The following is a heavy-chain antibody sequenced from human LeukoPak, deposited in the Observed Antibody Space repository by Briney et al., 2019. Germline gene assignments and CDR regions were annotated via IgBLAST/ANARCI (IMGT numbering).Heavy chain of an antibody. J-gene: IGHJ4*02. V-gene: IGHV3-30*02. CDR2: IRYDGYSK. Sequence: PGGSLRLSXAASGFTFDRHGMHWVRQAPGKGLEWLAFIRYDGYSKYYADSVQGRFTISRDSSKNSLSLQMNSLRPDDTAVYYCARDGPTTKFDYWGQGTLVTVSS. CDR1: GFTFDRHG. CDR3: ARDGPTTKFDY. D-gene: IGHD1-1*01.